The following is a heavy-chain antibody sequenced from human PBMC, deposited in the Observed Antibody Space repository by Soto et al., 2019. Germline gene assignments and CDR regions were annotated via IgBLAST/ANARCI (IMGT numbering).Heavy chain of an antibody. CDR3: AREAPYCTSAACPKFHDMDV. CDR1: GGTFGSYA. V-gene: IGHV1-69*01. CDR2: IIPILNSP. J-gene: IGHJ6*02. D-gene: IGHD2-8*02. Sequence: QVQLVQSGAEVKKPGSSVKVSCKASGGTFGSYAITWVRRAPGQGLEWLGGIIPILNSPAYAQKFKARVVITEDAITNTAYMALNSLRFDDTAVYYCAREAPYCTSAACPKFHDMDVWGQVTTVTVAS.